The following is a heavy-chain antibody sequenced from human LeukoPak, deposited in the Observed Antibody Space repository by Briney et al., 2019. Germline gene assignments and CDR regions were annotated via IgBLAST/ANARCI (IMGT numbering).Heavy chain of an antibody. Sequence: SETLSLTCTVSGYSISSGYYWGWIRQPPGKGLEWIGSIYHSGSTYYNPSLKSRVTISVDTSKNQFSLKLSSVTAADTAVYYCARLNLGGYEGDYWGQGTLVTVSS. CDR2: IYHSGST. V-gene: IGHV4-38-2*02. CDR3: ARLNLGGYEGDY. D-gene: IGHD5-12*01. J-gene: IGHJ4*02. CDR1: GYSISSGYY.